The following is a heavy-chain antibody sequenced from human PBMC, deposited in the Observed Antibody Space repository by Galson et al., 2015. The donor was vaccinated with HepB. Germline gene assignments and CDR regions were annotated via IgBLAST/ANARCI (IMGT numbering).Heavy chain of an antibody. CDR3: ARSTERVGWFGELLYYYYGMDV. J-gene: IGHJ6*02. CDR1: GGTFSSYA. CDR2: IIPILGIA. Sequence: SVKVSCKASGGTFSSYAISWVRQAPGQGLEWMGRIIPILGIANYAQKFQGRVTITADKSTSTAYMELSSLRSEDTAVYYCARSTERVGWFGELLYYYYGMDVWGQGTTVTVSS. D-gene: IGHD3-10*01. V-gene: IGHV1-69*04.